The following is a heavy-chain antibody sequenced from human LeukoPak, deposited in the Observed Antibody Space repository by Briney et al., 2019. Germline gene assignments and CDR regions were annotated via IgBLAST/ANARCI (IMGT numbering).Heavy chain of an antibody. J-gene: IGHJ5*02. CDR2: INPSGGST. CDR1: GYTLTELS. V-gene: IGHV1-46*01. CDR3: ARDSGLTGTTDLDP. D-gene: IGHD1-7*01. Sequence: ASVKVSCKVSGYTLTELSMHWVRQAPGKGLEWMGIINPSGGSTSYAQKFQGRVTMTRDMSTSTVYMELSSLRSEDTAVYYCARDSGLTGTTDLDPWGQGTLVTVSS.